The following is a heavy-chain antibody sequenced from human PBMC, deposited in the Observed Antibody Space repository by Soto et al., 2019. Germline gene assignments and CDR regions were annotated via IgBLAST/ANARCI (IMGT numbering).Heavy chain of an antibody. CDR2: ISSSSSTI. CDR3: ARHPERIAEIGWFDP. CDR1: GFPFSSYS. J-gene: IGHJ5*02. Sequence: EVQLVESGGGLVQPGGSLRLSGAASGFPFSSYSMNWVPQAPGKGLEWVSYISSSSSTIYYADSVKGRFTISRDNAKNSLYLQMNSLRAEDTAVYYCARHPERIAEIGWFDPWGQGTLVTVSS. D-gene: IGHD6-13*01. V-gene: IGHV3-48*01.